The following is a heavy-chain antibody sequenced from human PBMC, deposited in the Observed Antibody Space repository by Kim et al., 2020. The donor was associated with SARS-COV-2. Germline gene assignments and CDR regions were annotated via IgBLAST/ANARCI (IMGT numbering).Heavy chain of an antibody. D-gene: IGHD5-12*01. J-gene: IGHJ4*02. Sequence: RYNPSFRGRVTVSADKSFNTAYLQWSSLQASDSAIYYCARRSFSGYALDHWGQGTLVTVSS. V-gene: IGHV5-51*01. CDR3: ARRSFSGYALDH.